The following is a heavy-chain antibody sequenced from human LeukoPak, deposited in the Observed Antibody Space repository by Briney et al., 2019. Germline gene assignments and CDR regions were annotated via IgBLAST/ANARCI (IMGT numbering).Heavy chain of an antibody. V-gene: IGHV3-23*01. CDR1: GFTFSSAW. J-gene: IGHJ4*02. CDR2: ISGSGGST. CDR3: AKDSSYYDSSEGDY. D-gene: IGHD3-22*01. Sequence: GGSLRLSCAASGFTFSSAWMNWVRQAPGKGLEWVSAISGSGGSTYYADSVKGRFTISRDNSKNTLYLQMNSLRAEDTAVYYCAKDSSYYDSSEGDYWGQGTLVTVSS.